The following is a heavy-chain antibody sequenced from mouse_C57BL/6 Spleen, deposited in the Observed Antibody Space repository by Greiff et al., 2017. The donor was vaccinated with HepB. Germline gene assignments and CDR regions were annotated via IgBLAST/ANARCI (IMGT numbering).Heavy chain of an antibody. V-gene: IGHV5-4*01. CDR3: ARDDGSSYDYYAMDY. J-gene: IGHJ4*01. D-gene: IGHD1-1*01. CDR2: ISDGGSYT. Sequence: EVQLVESGGGLVKPGGSLKLSCAASGFTFSSYAMSWVRQTPEKRLEWVATISDGGSYTYYPDNVKGRFTISRDNAKNNLYLQMSHLKSEDTAMYYCARDDGSSYDYYAMDYWGQGTSVTVSS. CDR1: GFTFSSYA.